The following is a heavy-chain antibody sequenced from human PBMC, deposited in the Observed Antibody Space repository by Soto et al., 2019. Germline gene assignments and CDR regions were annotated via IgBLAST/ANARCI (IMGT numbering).Heavy chain of an antibody. J-gene: IGHJ3*02. CDR1: GGSINSDNW. D-gene: IGHD2-21*01. CDR2: IYHSGTS. CDR3: AREKKVVMATQAFDI. Sequence: SSETLSLTCTVSGGSINSDNWWNWVRRAPGKGLEWIGEIYHSGTSNNNPSLKGRVTMSVDTSKNQFSLNLNSVTAADTAMYYCAREKKVVMATQAFDIWGQGTMVTVSS. V-gene: IGHV4-4*02.